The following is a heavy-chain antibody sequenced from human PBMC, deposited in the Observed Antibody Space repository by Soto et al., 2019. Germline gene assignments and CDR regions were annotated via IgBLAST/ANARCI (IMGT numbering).Heavy chain of an antibody. J-gene: IGHJ5*02. D-gene: IGHD3-16*02. V-gene: IGHV4-38-2*01. CDR3: ARSSGGVFGIIIEGSNWLAP. CDR2: IYHGGST. CDR1: GYSISSGYY. Sequence: SETLSLTCAVSGYSISSGYYWGWLRQPPGKGLEWIGSIYHGGSTYYNPSLNSRVTLSIDMTNNHVSLILNSVTAADTAVYYCARSSGGVFGIIIEGSNWLAPWGQGSLVTVSS.